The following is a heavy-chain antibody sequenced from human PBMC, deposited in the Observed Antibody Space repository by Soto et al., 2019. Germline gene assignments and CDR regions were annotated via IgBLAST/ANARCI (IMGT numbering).Heavy chain of an antibody. CDR3: ARVGDYYDSSGYPTEVYFDY. V-gene: IGHV4-31*03. J-gene: IGHJ4*02. CDR1: GGSISSGGYY. D-gene: IGHD3-22*01. CDR2: IYYSGST. Sequence: TLSLTGTVSGGSISSGGYYWSWIRQHPGKGLEWIGYIYYSGSTYYNPSLKSRVTISVDTSKNQFSLKLSSVTAADTAVYYCARVGDYYDSSGYPTEVYFDYWGQGTLVTVSS.